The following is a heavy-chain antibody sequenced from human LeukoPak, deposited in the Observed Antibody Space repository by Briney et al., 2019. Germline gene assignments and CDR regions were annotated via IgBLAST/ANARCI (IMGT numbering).Heavy chain of an antibody. D-gene: IGHD2-21*01. CDR2: VASSGTS. V-gene: IGHV4-59*01. CDR3: ARVVRGVVPSNWFDP. CDR1: GDSLNTYY. J-gene: IGHJ5*02. Sequence: PSETLSLTCTVSGDSLNTYYWTWIRQTPGKELEWIAFVASSGTSNYDPSLKSRVIISIDTSKNQFSLALTSVTPADTAVYYCARVVRGVVPSNWFDPWGQGTLVSASS.